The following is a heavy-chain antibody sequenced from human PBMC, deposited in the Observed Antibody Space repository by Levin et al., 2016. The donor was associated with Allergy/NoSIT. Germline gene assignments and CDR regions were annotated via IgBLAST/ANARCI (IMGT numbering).Heavy chain of an antibody. CDR2: ISSSSSI. D-gene: IGHD6-19*01. CDR3: AREQWLGY. J-gene: IGHJ4*02. V-gene: IGHV3-69-1*01. Sequence: VRQAPGKGLEWVAYISSSSSIYYADSVKGRFTISRDNAKNSLYLQMNSLRAEDTAVYYCAREQWLGYWGQGTLVTVSS.